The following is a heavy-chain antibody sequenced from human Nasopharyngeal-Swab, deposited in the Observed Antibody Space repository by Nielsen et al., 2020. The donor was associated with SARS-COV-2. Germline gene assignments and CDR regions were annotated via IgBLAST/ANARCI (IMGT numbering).Heavy chain of an antibody. Sequence: GESLKTSCAASGFTFSNYWMSWVRQAPGKGLEWVANIKQDGSQKYYVDSVKGRFTISRDNAKNSLYLQMNSLRAEDTAVFYCARGETWGQGTMVTVSS. CDR1: GFTFSNYW. V-gene: IGHV3-7*04. CDR3: ARGET. J-gene: IGHJ3*01. CDR2: IKQDGSQK.